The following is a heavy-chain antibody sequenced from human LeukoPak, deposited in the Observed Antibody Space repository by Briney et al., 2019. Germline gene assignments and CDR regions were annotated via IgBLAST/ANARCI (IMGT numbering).Heavy chain of an antibody. Sequence: SETLSLTCAVYVGSFSGYYWSWIRQPPGKGLEWIGEINHSGSTNYNPSLKSRVTISVDTSKNQFSLKLSSLTAADTAVYYCARDYYDSSGYYNYWGQGTLVTVSS. CDR3: ARDYYDSSGYYNY. V-gene: IGHV4-34*01. CDR1: VGSFSGYY. J-gene: IGHJ4*02. D-gene: IGHD3-22*01. CDR2: INHSGST.